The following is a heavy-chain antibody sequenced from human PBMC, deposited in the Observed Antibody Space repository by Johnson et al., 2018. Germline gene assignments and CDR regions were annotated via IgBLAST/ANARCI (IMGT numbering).Heavy chain of an antibody. CDR2: ISSSSSYI. CDR1: GFTFSSYS. J-gene: IGHJ6*03. D-gene: IGHD5-18*01. Sequence: EVQLVESGGGLVKXGGSLRLSCAASGFTFSSYSMNWVRQAPGKGLEWVSSISSSSSYIYYADSVKGRFTISRDNAKNSLYLQMNSLRAEDTAVYYCARDRTLDSYGFPYYYYYMDVWGKGTTVTVSS. CDR3: ARDRTLDSYGFPYYYYYMDV. V-gene: IGHV3-21*01.